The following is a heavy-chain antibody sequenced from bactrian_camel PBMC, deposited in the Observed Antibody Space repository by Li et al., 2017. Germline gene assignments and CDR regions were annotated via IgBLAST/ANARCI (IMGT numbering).Heavy chain of an antibody. CDR1: GFTVGSVF. CDR3: VRDETMAWADQLGQFRY. CDR2: INTDGGST. Sequence: VQLVESGGGLVQPGWSLTISCAASGFTVGSVFMGWVRQAPGKGLEWVSTINTDGGSTYYSDSVKGRFTIYRDNAKNTVALQMRSLKPEDTAVYYCVRDETMAWADQLGQFRYWGQGTQVTVS. V-gene: IGHV3S40*01. D-gene: IGHD5*01. J-gene: IGHJ4*01.